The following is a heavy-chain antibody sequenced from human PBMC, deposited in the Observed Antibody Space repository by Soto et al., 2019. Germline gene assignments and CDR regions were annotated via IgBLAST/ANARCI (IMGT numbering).Heavy chain of an antibody. V-gene: IGHV3-33*01. J-gene: IGHJ5*02. CDR1: GFTFRNHG. D-gene: IGHD1-26*01. CDR2: IWYDGSEK. Sequence: QVQLVESGGGVVQPGRSLRLSCEGSGFTFRNHGMHWIRQSPGKGLEWLAVIWYDGSEKYYADSVKGRFTISRDNSKNTLYLQMNSLKVEDTAIYYCARWSNTKVVDPWGQGTVVTFS. CDR3: ARWSNTKVVDP.